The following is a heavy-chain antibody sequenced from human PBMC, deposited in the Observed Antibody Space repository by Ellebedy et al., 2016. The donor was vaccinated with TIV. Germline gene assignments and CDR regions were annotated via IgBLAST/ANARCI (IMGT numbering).Heavy chain of an antibody. Sequence: LRLSXTVSGGSISSGGYYWSWIRQHPGKGLEWIGYIYYSGSTYYNPSLKSRVTISVDTSKNQFSLKLSSVTAADTAVYYCARSYCSSTSCSYYGMDVWGQGTTVTVSS. CDR3: ARSYCSSTSCSYYGMDV. V-gene: IGHV4-31*03. D-gene: IGHD2-2*01. J-gene: IGHJ6*02. CDR2: IYYSGST. CDR1: GGSISSGGYY.